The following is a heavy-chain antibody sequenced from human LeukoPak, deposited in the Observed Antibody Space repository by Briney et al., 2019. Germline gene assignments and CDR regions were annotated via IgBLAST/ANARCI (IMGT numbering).Heavy chain of an antibody. CDR3: ARWYYYGSGSFDY. Sequence: GGSLRLSCAASGFTFRNYHMSWIRQASGKGLEWVSYISSGGTTMYYADSVKGRFTISRDNAKNSLYLQMNSLRAEDTAVYYCARWYYYGSGSFDYWGQGTLVTVSS. CDR2: ISSGGTTM. CDR1: GFTFRNYH. V-gene: IGHV3-11*01. D-gene: IGHD3-10*01. J-gene: IGHJ4*02.